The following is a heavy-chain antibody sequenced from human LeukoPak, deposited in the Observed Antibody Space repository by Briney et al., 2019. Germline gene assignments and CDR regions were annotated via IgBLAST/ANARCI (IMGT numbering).Heavy chain of an antibody. Sequence: ASVKVSCKASGYTFTGYYMHWVRQAPGQGLEWMGWMNPSSGGTYYAQKFQGSVTMTRDTSISSAYMELSRLRSDDTALYYCARGSFWGDGYNSAFDYWGQGTLVTVSS. CDR1: GYTFTGYY. CDR3: ARGSFWGDGYNSAFDY. V-gene: IGHV1-2*02. D-gene: IGHD5-24*01. CDR2: MNPSSGGT. J-gene: IGHJ4*02.